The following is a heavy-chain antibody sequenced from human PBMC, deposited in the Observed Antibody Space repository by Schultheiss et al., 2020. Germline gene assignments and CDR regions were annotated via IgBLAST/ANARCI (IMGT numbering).Heavy chain of an antibody. Sequence: SETLSLTCAVYGGSFSGYYWSWIRQPPGKGLEWIGSIYYSGHTYYRPSLKSRLTISIDTSRNQFSLTLSSVTAADTALYYCARDTIGQSVRWGLDYWGQGALVTVSS. D-gene: IGHD2-21*02. CDR3: ARDTIGQSVRWGLDY. CDR1: GGSFSGYY. J-gene: IGHJ4*02. V-gene: IGHV4-34*01. CDR2: IYYSGHT.